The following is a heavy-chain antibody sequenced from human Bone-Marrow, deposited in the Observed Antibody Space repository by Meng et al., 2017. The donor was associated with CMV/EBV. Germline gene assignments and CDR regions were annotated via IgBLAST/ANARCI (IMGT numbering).Heavy chain of an antibody. CDR2: ISSSGSTI. J-gene: IGHJ6*01. CDR3: ARAPRVRGVTSGMDV. D-gene: IGHD3-10*01. Sequence: GESLKISCAASGFTFSSYEMNWVRQAPGKGLEWVSYISSSGSTIYYADSVKGRFTISRDNAKNSLYLQMNSLRAEDTAVYYCARAPRVRGVTSGMDVWGQGTTVTGYS. V-gene: IGHV3-48*03. CDR1: GFTFSSYE.